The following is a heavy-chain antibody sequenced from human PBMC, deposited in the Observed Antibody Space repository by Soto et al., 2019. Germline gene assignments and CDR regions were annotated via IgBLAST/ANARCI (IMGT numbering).Heavy chain of an antibody. Sequence: PSETLSLTCAVSGGSISSGGYSWSWIRQPPGKGLERIGYIYHSGSTYYNPSLKSRVTISVDRSKNQFSLKLSSVTAADTAVYYCARELLWFGEYGGFDYWGQGTLVTVSS. D-gene: IGHD3-10*01. J-gene: IGHJ4*02. CDR3: ARELLWFGEYGGFDY. V-gene: IGHV4-30-2*01. CDR2: IYHSGST. CDR1: GGSISSGGYS.